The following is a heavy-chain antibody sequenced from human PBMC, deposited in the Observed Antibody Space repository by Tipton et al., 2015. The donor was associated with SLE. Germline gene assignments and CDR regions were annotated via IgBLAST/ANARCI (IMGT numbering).Heavy chain of an antibody. CDR1: GGSISSSSYY. J-gene: IGHJ4*02. CDR2: IYYSGST. Sequence: TLSLTCTVSGGSISSSSYYWGWIRQPPGKGLEWIGSIYYSGSTYYNPSLKSRVTLSVDTSKNQFSLKLSSVTATDTAVYYCVRQRLWSDYWGQGNLVTVSS. D-gene: IGHD2-21*01. V-gene: IGHV4-39*01. CDR3: VRQRLWSDY.